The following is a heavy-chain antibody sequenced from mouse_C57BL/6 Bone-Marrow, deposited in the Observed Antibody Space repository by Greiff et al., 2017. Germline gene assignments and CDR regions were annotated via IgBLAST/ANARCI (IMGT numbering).Heavy chain of an antibody. CDR2: IDPSDSYT. J-gene: IGHJ1*03. V-gene: IGHV1-59*01. CDR3: ARGGHDWYFDG. D-gene: IGHD6-1*01. CDR1: GYTFTSYW. Sequence: VQLQQPGAELVRPGTSVKLSCKASGYTFTSYWMHWVKQRPGQGLEWIGVIDPSDSYTNYNQQFKGKATLTVATSSSTAYMQLSSLTSEDSAVDNWARGGHDWYFDGWGTGTTVTVSS.